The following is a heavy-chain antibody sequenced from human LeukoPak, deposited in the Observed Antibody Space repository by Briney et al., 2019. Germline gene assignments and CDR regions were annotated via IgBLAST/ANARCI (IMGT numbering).Heavy chain of an antibody. J-gene: IGHJ4*02. V-gene: IGHV3-13*01. CDR3: ARDRPDYGAERFAY. CDR2: ISTAGDT. CDR1: GFTFSNYD. D-gene: IGHD4-17*01. Sequence: PGGSLRLSCAASGFTFSNYDMHWVRQATGKGLEWVSGISTAGDTYYPDSVKGRFTISRENAKNSLYLQMNSLRAEDTAVYYCARDRPDYGAERFAYWGQGTLVTVSS.